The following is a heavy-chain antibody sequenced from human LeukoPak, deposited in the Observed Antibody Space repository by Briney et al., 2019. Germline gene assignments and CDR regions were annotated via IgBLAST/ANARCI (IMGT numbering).Heavy chain of an antibody. V-gene: IGHV1-69*13. CDR1: GGTFSSYA. J-gene: IGHJ4*02. CDR3: ARRGVAGTLLGYFDY. CDR2: IIPFFGTA. D-gene: IGHD6-19*01. Sequence: GASVTVSCKASGGTFSSYAISWVRQAPGQGLEWMGGIIPFFGTANYAQKLQGRVTITADEPTSTAYMELSSLRSEDTAVYYCARRGVAGTLLGYFDYWGQGTLVTVSS.